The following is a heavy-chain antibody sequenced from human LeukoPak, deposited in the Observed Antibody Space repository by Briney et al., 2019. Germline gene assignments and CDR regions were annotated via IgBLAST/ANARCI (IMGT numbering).Heavy chain of an antibody. V-gene: IGHV4-39*01. CDR3: ARWNYQLLASFDY. D-gene: IGHD2-2*01. J-gene: IGHJ4*02. CDR2: VYYGGTT. Sequence: SETLSLTCAVSGGSVSSSTHYWAWIRQPPGKGLEWIGSVYYGGTTYYNPSLKSPVTASVDTSKNQFFLQLRSVTAADTAVYYCARWNYQLLASFDYWGQGTLVAVSS. CDR1: GGSVSSSTHY.